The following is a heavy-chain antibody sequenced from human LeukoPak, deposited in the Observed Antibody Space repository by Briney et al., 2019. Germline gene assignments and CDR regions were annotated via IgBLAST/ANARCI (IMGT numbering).Heavy chain of an antibody. J-gene: IGHJ6*02. D-gene: IGHD5-24*01. CDR3: ARERWLQARRSYTYGIDV. Sequence: SLKVSCTASGGTFSSYAISWVRQAPGQGLEWMGRIISKCGLSNYEQKFQDRVTITTDKSTSTVYMEMSSLRSEDTAVYYCARERWLQARRSYTYGIDVWGQGTTVTVSS. CDR2: IISKCGLS. CDR1: GGTFSSYA. V-gene: IGHV1-69*04.